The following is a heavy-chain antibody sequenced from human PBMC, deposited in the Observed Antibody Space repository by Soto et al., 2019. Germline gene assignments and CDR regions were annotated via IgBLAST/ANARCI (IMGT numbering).Heavy chain of an antibody. CDR2: IKQDGNEK. CDR3: VRDGTPYCSNGVCYMDY. V-gene: IGHV3-7*01. D-gene: IGHD2-8*01. Sequence: EVQLVESGGDLVQPGGSLRLSCAASGFTFSSYWMTWVRQAPGKGLEWVANIKQDGNEKYYVDSVKGRFTISRDNAKNSLYLQMNGLRAEDTAVYSCVRDGTPYCSNGVCYMDYWGQGTLFTVSP. CDR1: GFTFSSYW. J-gene: IGHJ4*02.